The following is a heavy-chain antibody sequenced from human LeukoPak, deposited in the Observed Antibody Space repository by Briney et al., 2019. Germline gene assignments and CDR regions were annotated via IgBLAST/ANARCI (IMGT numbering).Heavy chain of an antibody. CDR3: ARDADCYDSSGIQTDAFGI. CDR1: GFTFSDYY. CDR2: ISSSGSTI. D-gene: IGHD3-22*01. V-gene: IGHV3-11*04. Sequence: PGGSLRLSCAASGFTFSDYYMSWIRQAPGKGLEWVSYISSSGSTIYYADSVKGRFTISRDNAKNSLYLQMNSLRAEDTAVYYCARDADCYDSSGIQTDAFGIWGQGTMVTVSS. J-gene: IGHJ3*02.